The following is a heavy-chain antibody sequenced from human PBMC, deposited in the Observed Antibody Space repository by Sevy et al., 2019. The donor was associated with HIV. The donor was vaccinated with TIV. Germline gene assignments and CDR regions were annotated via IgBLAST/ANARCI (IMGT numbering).Heavy chain of an antibody. V-gene: IGHV3-13*01. Sequence: GGSLRLSCAASGFTFSSYDMNWVRQATGKGLEWVSAIGTAGDTYYPGSVKGRFTISRENAKKSLYLQMNSLRAGETAVYYCDRDRYDGSGKDYYYIDVWGQGTTVTVSS. D-gene: IGHD3-10*01. CDR1: GFTFSSYD. J-gene: IGHJ6*02. CDR2: IGTAGDT. CDR3: DRDRYDGSGKDYYYIDV.